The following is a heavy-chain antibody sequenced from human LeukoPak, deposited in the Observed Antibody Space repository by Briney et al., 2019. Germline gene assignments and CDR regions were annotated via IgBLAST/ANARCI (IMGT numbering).Heavy chain of an antibody. CDR1: GYTFTIYG. D-gene: IGHD3-22*01. V-gene: IGHV1-18*01. CDR2: ISAYNGDT. J-gene: IGHJ4*02. Sequence: ASVKVSCKASGYTFTIYGINWVRQAPGQGPEWMGWISAYNGDTNFAQNFQGRVTMTTDPSTSTAYMELRGLRSDDTAVYYCARDYYDNSGYYSHSGGYWGQGTLVTVSS. CDR3: ARDYYDNSGYYSHSGGY.